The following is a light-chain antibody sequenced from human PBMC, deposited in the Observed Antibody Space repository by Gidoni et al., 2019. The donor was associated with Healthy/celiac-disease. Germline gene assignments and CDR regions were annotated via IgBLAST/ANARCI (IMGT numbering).Light chain of an antibody. CDR1: QSVSSN. Sequence: ELVMTQSPATLSVSPGERATLSCRASQSVSSNLAWYQQKPGQAPRLLIYGASTRATGIPARFSGSGSGTEFTLTISSLQSEDFAVYYCQHWTTFGQGTKLEIK. J-gene: IGKJ2*01. CDR3: QHWTT. CDR2: GAS. V-gene: IGKV3-15*01.